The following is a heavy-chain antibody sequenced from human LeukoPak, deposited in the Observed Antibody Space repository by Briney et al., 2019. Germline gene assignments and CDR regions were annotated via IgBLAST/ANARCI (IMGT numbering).Heavy chain of an antibody. D-gene: IGHD2-2*01. CDR2: ISGSGGST. V-gene: IGHV3-23*01. J-gene: IGHJ4*02. Sequence: GGSLRLSCAASGFTFSSYAVGWVRQAPGKGLEWVSAISGSGGSTYYADSVKGRFTISRDNSKITLYLQMNSLRAEDTAVYYCAKDIEYQLLSADYFDYWGQGTLVTVSS. CDR3: AKDIEYQLLSADYFDY. CDR1: GFTFSSYA.